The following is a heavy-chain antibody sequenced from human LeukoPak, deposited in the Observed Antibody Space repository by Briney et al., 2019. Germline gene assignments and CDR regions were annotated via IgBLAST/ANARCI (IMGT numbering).Heavy chain of an antibody. J-gene: IGHJ5*02. D-gene: IGHD6-13*01. Sequence: ASVKVSCKASGYTFTSYAMHWVRQAPGQRLEWMGWINAGNGNTKYSQKFQGRVTITRDTSASTAYMELSSLRSEDTAVYYCARERGGIAAAATSWFDPWGQGTLVTVSS. V-gene: IGHV1-3*01. CDR1: GYTFTSYA. CDR3: ARERGGIAAAATSWFDP. CDR2: INAGNGNT.